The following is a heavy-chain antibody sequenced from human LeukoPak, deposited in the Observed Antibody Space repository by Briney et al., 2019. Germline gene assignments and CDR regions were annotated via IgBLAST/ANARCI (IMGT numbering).Heavy chain of an antibody. V-gene: IGHV1-69*13. CDR3: ARDSCSGGSCYSRYYYYGMDV. CDR1: GGTFSSYA. CDR2: VIPIFGTA. D-gene: IGHD2-15*01. J-gene: IGHJ6*04. Sequence: GASVTVSCKASGGTFSSYAISWVRQAPGQGLEWMGGVIPIFGTANYAQKFQGRVTLTADESTSTAYMELSSLRSEDTAVYYCARDSCSGGSCYSRYYYYGMDVWGKGPTVTVSS.